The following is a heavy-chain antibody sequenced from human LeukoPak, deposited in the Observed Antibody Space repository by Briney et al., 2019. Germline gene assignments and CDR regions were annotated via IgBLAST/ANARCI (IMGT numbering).Heavy chain of an antibody. D-gene: IGHD3-9*01. CDR1: GFTFSSYA. Sequence: GGSLRLSCAASGFTFSSYAMYWVRRTPGKGLEYVSVISGNGVSTHYATSVKGRFSISRDNSKNKLYLQMGSLRAEDTAVYYCARAQDYDILTAVDYWGQGTLVTVSS. J-gene: IGHJ4*02. CDR3: ARAQDYDILTAVDY. V-gene: IGHV3-64*01. CDR2: ISGNGVST.